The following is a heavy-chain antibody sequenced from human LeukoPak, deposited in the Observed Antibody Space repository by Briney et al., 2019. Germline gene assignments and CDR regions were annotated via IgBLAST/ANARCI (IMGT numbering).Heavy chain of an antibody. D-gene: IGHD6-13*01. J-gene: IGHJ4*02. CDR2: IHNTGDT. CDR1: GFSVSDYY. V-gene: IGHV3-53*01. Sequence: GGSLRLSCAASGFSVSDYYMSWVRQAPGKGLEWVSLIHNTGDTEHADPVKGRFTISRDNAQNTLYLQMTSLRAEDTAVYYCARVLSWAAAADYWGQGTLVTVSS. CDR3: ARVLSWAAAADY.